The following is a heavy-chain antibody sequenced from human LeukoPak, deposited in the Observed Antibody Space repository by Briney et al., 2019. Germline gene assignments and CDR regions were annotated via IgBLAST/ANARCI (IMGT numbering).Heavy chain of an antibody. D-gene: IGHD5-24*01. CDR3: ARREPATIA. J-gene: IGHJ5*02. V-gene: IGHV4-39*01. CDR2: IYYSGST. Sequence: SSETLSLTCTVSGGSISSSGYYWGWIRQPSGKGLEWIGNIYYSGSTYYNPSLKSRVTISIDTSKNQFSLKLSSVTAADTAVYYCARREPATIAWGQGTLVTVSS. CDR1: GGSISSSGYY.